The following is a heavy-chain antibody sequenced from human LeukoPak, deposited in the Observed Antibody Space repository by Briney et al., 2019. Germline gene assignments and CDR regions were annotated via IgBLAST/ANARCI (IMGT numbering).Heavy chain of an antibody. CDR1: GYSLSELS. D-gene: IGHD1-26*01. J-gene: IGHJ5*01. CDR3: ATEKDLLLDS. V-gene: IGHV1-24*01. CDR2: FDPGDDET. Sequence: ASVKVSFKVSGYSLSELSTHWVRQAPGQGLEWMGGFDPGDDETIYAQEFQGRVTMTEDTSTDTAYLELSSLRSEDTAVYFCATEKDLLLDSWGQGTPVTVSS.